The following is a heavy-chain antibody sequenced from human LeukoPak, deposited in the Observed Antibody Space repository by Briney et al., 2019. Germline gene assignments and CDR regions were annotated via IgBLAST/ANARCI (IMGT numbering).Heavy chain of an antibody. CDR1: GYTFTSYG. Sequence: RASVKVSCKASGYTFTSYGISWVRQAPGQGLEWMGWISAYNGNTNYAQKLQGRVTMATDTSTSTAYMELRSLRSDDTAVYYCARDRIENSGDYFDYWGQGTLVTVSS. D-gene: IGHD1-26*01. J-gene: IGHJ4*02. CDR3: ARDRIENSGDYFDY. CDR2: ISAYNGNT. V-gene: IGHV1-18*01.